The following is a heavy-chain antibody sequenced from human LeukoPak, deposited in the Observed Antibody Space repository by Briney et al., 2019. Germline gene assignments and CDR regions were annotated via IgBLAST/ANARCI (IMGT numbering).Heavy chain of an antibody. Sequence: EASVKVSCKASGGTFSSYAISWVRQAPGQGLEWMGGIIPIFGTANYAQMFQGRVTITADESTSTAYMELSSLRSEDTAVYYCARDRGWAGYSYGFYYWGQGTLVTVSS. D-gene: IGHD5-18*01. CDR3: ARDRGWAGYSYGFYY. J-gene: IGHJ4*02. CDR2: IIPIFGTA. V-gene: IGHV1-69*01. CDR1: GGTFSSYA.